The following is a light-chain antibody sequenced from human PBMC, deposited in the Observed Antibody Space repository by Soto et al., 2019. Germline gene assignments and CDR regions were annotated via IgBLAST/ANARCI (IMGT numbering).Light chain of an antibody. CDR3: QQYNNSPPT. Sequence: EIVMTQSPATLSVSPGERATLSCRASQSVSSNLAWYQQKPGQAPRLLIYGASTRATGIPARFSGSRSGTDFTLTITSLQSEDFPLYYCQQYNNSPPTFGQGTRLQMK. CDR2: GAS. CDR1: QSVSSN. J-gene: IGKJ5*01. V-gene: IGKV3-15*01.